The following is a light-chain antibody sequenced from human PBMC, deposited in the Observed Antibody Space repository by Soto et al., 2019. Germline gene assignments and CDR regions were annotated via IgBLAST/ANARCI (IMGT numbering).Light chain of an antibody. J-gene: IGLJ1*01. V-gene: IGLV2-11*01. CDR3: CSYAGSYTFV. Sequence: QSALTQPRSVSGSPGQSVTISYTGTSSDVGRYNYVSWYRQNPGKAPKLIIYDVTKRPSGVPDRFSGSKSGNTAPLTISGLRAEDEADYFCCSYAGSYTFVFGTGTKVTVL. CDR2: DVT. CDR1: SSDVGRYNY.